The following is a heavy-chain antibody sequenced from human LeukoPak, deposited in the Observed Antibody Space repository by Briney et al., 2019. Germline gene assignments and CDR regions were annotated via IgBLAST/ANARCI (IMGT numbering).Heavy chain of an antibody. J-gene: IGHJ4*02. CDR1: GFTFSSYG. CDR2: IWYDGSNK. CDR3: ARAGSTTVTTGPRY. V-gene: IGHV3-33*01. Sequence: PGGSLRLSCAASGFTFSSYGMHWVRQAPGKGLEWVAVIWYDGSNKYYADSVKGRFSISRDNTKGSLFLQLNSLRAEDTAVYYCARAGSTTVTTGPRYWGQGTLVTVSS. D-gene: IGHD4-17*01.